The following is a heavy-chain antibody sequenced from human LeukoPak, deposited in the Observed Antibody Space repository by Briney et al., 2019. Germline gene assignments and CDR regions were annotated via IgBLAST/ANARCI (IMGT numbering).Heavy chain of an antibody. Sequence: SETLSLTCTVSGGSISSYYWSWIRQPPGKGLEWIGYIYTSGSTNYNPSLKSRVTISVDTSKNQFSLKLSSVTAADTAVYYCARLRLGELRHMDVWDKGTTVTVSS. V-gene: IGHV4-4*09. J-gene: IGHJ6*03. CDR2: IYTSGST. CDR3: ARLRLGELRHMDV. CDR1: GGSISSYY. D-gene: IGHD3-16*01.